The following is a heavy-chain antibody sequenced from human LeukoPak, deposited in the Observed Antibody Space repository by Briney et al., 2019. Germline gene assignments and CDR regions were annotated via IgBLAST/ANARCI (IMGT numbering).Heavy chain of an antibody. CDR3: ARVSGSYGRYYFDY. CDR2: ISSSGSTI. V-gene: IGHV3-48*03. Sequence: GGSLRLSCAASGFTFSSYVMNWVRQAPGKGLEWVSYISSSGSTIYYKDSVKGRFTISRDNAKNSLYLQMNSLRAEDTAVYYCARVSGSYGRYYFDYWGQGTLVTVSS. D-gene: IGHD1-26*01. J-gene: IGHJ4*02. CDR1: GFTFSSYV.